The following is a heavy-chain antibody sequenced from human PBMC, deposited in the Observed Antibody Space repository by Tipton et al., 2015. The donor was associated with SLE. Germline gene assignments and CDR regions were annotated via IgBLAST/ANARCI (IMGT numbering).Heavy chain of an antibody. CDR3: AKGLGAYSSGWCYYYYYTDV. Sequence: TLSLTCTVSGGSISSSSYYWGWIRQPPGKGLEWIGSIYYSGSTYYNPSLKSRVTISVDTSKNQFSLKLSSVTAADTAVYYCAKGLGAYSSGWCYYYYYTDVWGKGTTVTVSS. V-gene: IGHV4-39*07. D-gene: IGHD6-19*01. CDR1: GGSISSSSYY. CDR2: IYYSGST. J-gene: IGHJ6*03.